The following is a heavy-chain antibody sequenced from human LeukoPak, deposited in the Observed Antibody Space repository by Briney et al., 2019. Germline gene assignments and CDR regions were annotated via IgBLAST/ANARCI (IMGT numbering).Heavy chain of an antibody. D-gene: IGHD5-12*01. V-gene: IGHV1-69*13. CDR1: GGTFSSYA. Sequence: ASVKVSCKASGGTFSSYAISWVRQAPGQRLEWMGGIIPIFGTANYAQKFQGRVTITADESTSTAYMELSSLRSEDTAVYYCARDKSGYEFDYWGQGTLVTVSS. J-gene: IGHJ4*02. CDR2: IIPIFGTA. CDR3: ARDKSGYEFDY.